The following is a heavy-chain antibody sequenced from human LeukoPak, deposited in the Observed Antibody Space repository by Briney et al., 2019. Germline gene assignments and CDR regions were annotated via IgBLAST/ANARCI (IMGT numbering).Heavy chain of an antibody. J-gene: IGHJ4*02. D-gene: IGHD3-16*01. Sequence: SETLSLTCAVYGGSFSGYYWSWIRQPPGKGLEWIGEINHSGSTNYNPSLKSRVTISVDTSKNQFSLKLSSVTAADTAVYYCARRNVWVTYFDYWGQGTLVTVSS. CDR2: INHSGST. V-gene: IGHV4-34*01. CDR1: GGSFSGYY. CDR3: ARRNVWVTYFDY.